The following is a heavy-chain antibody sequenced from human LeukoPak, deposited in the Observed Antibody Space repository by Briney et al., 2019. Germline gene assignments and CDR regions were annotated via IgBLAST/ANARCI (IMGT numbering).Heavy chain of an antibody. D-gene: IGHD2-2*01. CDR1: GFTFSSYS. CDR2: ISSSSSYI. V-gene: IGHV3-21*01. Sequence: GGSLRLSCAAPGFTFSSYSMNWVRQAPGKGLEWVSSISSSSSYIYYADSVKGRFTISRDNAKNSLYLQMNSLRAEDTAVYYCAGGRTSCRSDYWGQGTLVTVSS. CDR3: AGGRTSCRSDY. J-gene: IGHJ4*02.